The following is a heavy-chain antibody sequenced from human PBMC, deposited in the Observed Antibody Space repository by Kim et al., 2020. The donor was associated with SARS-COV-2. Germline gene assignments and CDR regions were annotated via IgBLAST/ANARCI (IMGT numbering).Heavy chain of an antibody. CDR3: ARLPIAAAGSRYFDY. D-gene: IGHD6-13*01. J-gene: IGHJ4*02. V-gene: IGHV5-51*01. Sequence: SFQGQVTISADKSISTAYLQWSSLKASDTAMYYCARLPIAAAGSRYFDYWGQGTLVTVSS.